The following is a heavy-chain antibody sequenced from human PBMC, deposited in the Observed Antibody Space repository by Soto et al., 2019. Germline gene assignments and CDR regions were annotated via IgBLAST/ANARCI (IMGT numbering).Heavy chain of an antibody. J-gene: IGHJ6*03. CDR1: GLTFSSYG. Sequence: GGSLRLSCAASGLTFSSYGMHWVRQAPGKGLEWVAVISYDGSNKYYADSVKGRFTISRDNSKNTLYLQMNSLRAEDTAVYYCAKDGDGGSSTYYYYYMDVWGKGTTVTVSS. D-gene: IGHD6-13*01. CDR3: AKDGDGGSSTYYYYYMDV. V-gene: IGHV3-30*18. CDR2: ISYDGSNK.